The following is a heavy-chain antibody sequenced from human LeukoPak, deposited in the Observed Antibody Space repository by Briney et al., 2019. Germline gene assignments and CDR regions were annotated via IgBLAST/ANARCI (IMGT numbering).Heavy chain of an antibody. CDR2: IYIGGST. J-gene: IGHJ4*02. CDR1: GFTVSSNY. D-gene: IGHD3-22*01. Sequence: GGSLRLSCAASGFTVSSNYMSWVRQAPGKGLEWVSVIYIGGSTYYSDSVQGRFTISRDISKNTLYLQMNSLRAEDTAVYYCARYYYYDSSAYQYYFDYWGQGTLVTVSS. CDR3: ARYYYYDSSAYQYYFDY. V-gene: IGHV3-53*01.